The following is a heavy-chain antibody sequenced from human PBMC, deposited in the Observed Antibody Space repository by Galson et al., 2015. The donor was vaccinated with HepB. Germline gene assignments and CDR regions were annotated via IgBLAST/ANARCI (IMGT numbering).Heavy chain of an antibody. J-gene: IGHJ4*02. V-gene: IGHV3-73*01. CDR2: IRSKANSYAT. CDR1: GFTFSGSA. D-gene: IGHD2-15*01. Sequence: SLRLSCAASGFTFSGSAMHWVRQASGKGLEWVGRIRSKANSYATAYAASVKGRFTISRDDSKNTAYLQMNSLKTEDTAVYYCTRSAAYCSGGSCYEPFDYWGQGTLVTVSS. CDR3: TRSAAYCSGGSCYEPFDY.